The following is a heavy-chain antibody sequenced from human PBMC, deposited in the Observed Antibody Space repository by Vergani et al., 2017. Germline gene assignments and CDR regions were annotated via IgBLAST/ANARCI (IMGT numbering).Heavy chain of an antibody. CDR1: GYSFTSYW. J-gene: IGHJ6*03. CDR3: AGIVDTAMGGMDV. Sequence: EVQLVQSGAEVKKPGESLQISCKGSGYSFTSYWIGWVRPMPGKGLESLGLIYPADSDTRYSPSFQGQVTISADKSISTAYLQWSSLKASDTAMYYCAGIVDTAMGGMDVWGKGTTVTVSS. D-gene: IGHD5-18*01. V-gene: IGHV5-51*01. CDR2: IYPADSDT.